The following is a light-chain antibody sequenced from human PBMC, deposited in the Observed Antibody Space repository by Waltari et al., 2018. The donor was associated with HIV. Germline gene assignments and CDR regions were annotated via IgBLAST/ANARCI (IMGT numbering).Light chain of an antibody. J-gene: IGLJ2*01. CDR2: GNN. CDR1: RSNIGRNS. V-gene: IGLV1-47*01. CDR3: ASWDDSLGGVV. Sequence: QSVLTPPPSASGTPGQRVTFSCSGARSNIGRNSVYWYQKLPGTAPKLLMYGNNERPSGVPDRFSGSKSATSASLAISGLRSEDEAEYYCASWDDSLGGVVFGGGTQLTVL.